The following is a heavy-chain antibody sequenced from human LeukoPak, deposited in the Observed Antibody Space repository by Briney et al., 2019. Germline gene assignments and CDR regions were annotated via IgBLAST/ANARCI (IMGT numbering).Heavy chain of an antibody. V-gene: IGHV3-74*01. CDR1: GFTFSTHW. Sequence: GGSLRLSCAASGFTFSTHWMHWVRQAPGKGLVWVSHINGDGSTTDYADSVKGRFTISRDNSKNTLFLQMISLRAEDTALYYCARDRPYHDILFGAFDVWGQGTMVTVSS. CDR2: INGDGSTT. CDR3: ARDRPYHDILFGAFDV. J-gene: IGHJ3*01. D-gene: IGHD3-9*01.